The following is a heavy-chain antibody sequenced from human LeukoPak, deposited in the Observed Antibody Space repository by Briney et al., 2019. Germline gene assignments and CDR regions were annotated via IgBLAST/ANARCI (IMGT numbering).Heavy chain of an antibody. CDR1: GYTFTGYY. J-gene: IGHJ5*02. V-gene: IGHV1-2*02. D-gene: IGHD2-2*01. Sequence: ASVNVSCKASGYTFTGYYMHWVRQAPGQGLEWMGWINPNSGGTNYAQKFQGRVTMTRDTSISTAYMELSRLRSEDTAVYYCAIAALGVVPAASFGWFDPWGQGTLVTVSS. CDR3: AIAALGVVPAASFGWFDP. CDR2: INPNSGGT.